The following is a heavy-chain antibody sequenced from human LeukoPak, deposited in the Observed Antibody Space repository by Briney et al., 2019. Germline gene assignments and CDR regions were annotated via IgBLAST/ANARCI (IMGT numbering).Heavy chain of an antibody. Sequence: GGSLRLSCAASGFTFSSYAMSWVRQAPGKGLEWVSAISGSGGSTYYADSVKGRFIISRDNSKNTLYLQMNSLRAEDTAVYYCAKGLSGYSSGWYDLDYWGQGTLVTVSS. V-gene: IGHV3-23*01. D-gene: IGHD6-19*01. CDR2: ISGSGGST. CDR3: AKGLSGYSSGWYDLDY. CDR1: GFTFSSYA. J-gene: IGHJ4*02.